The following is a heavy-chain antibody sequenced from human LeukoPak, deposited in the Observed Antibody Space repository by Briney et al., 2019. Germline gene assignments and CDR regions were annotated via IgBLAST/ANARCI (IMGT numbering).Heavy chain of an antibody. Sequence: SETLSLTCAVYGGXFSGYYCSWIRQPPGKGQEWIGEINHSGSTNYNPSLKSRVTISVDTSKNQFSLKLSSVTAADTAVYYCARAPLQLGAAGDWFDPWGQGTLVTVSS. D-gene: IGHD1-1*01. V-gene: IGHV4-34*01. J-gene: IGHJ5*02. CDR2: INHSGST. CDR1: GGXFSGYY. CDR3: ARAPLQLGAAGDWFDP.